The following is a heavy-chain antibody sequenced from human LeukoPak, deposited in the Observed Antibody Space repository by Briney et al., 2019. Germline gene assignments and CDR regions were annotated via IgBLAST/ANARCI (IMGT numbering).Heavy chain of an antibody. J-gene: IGHJ6*03. D-gene: IGHD6-6*01. Sequence: GGSLRLSCEASGFTFSRYSLTWVRQAPGKGLEWVSSISSSSSYIYYADSVKGRFTISRDNAKNSLYLQMNSLRAEDTAVYYCARESSSSSWDNYYYYMDVWGKGTTVTVSS. CDR2: ISSSSSYI. V-gene: IGHV3-21*01. CDR3: ARESSSSSWDNYYYYMDV. CDR1: GFTFSRYS.